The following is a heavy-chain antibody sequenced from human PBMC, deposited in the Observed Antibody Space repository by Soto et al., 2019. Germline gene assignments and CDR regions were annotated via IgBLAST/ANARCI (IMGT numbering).Heavy chain of an antibody. V-gene: IGHV3-23*01. CDR2: IGSCSGSGT. CDR1: GFTFSTYT. CDR3: AKDRQPDGIWTFDS. D-gene: IGHD3-9*01. J-gene: IGHJ4*02. Sequence: AGGSLRLSCAASGFTFSTYTMNWVRQAPGKGLERVSGIGSCSGSGTYYADFVKGRFTISRDNSKNMVFLQMNGLRAEDTAVYYCAKDRQPDGIWTFDSWGQGTPVTVSS.